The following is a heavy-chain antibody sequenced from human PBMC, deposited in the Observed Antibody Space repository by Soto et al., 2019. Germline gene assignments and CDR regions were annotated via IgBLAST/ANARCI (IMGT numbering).Heavy chain of an antibody. V-gene: IGHV3-11*01. CDR1: GFSFSEFY. D-gene: IGHD5-12*01. J-gene: IGHJ4*02. CDR3: ARRRGSSGYDLDF. Sequence: VQLVESGGGLVKPGGSLRLSCIGSGFSFSEFYMSWIRQAPGGGLELVSYISGSGVTTHYADSVKGLFTISRDNAKNSVYLQMNSLRAEDTAVYYCARRRGSSGYDLDFWGQGTLVIVSS. CDR2: ISGSGVTT.